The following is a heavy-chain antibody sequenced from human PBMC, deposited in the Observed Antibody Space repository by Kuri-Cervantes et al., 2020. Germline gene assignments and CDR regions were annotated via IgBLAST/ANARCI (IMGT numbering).Heavy chain of an antibody. CDR1: GGSINSDY. CDR3: ARGPYSGSRGFDP. Sequence: GSLRLSCTVSGGSINSDYWSWIRQPPEKGLEYIGSIYYSGNTYYNPSLRSRVTISVDTSKNQFSLKLSSVTAADTAVYYCARGPYSGSRGFDPWGQGTRVTVSS. V-gene: IGHV4-59*12. J-gene: IGHJ5*02. D-gene: IGHD1-26*01. CDR2: IYYSGNT.